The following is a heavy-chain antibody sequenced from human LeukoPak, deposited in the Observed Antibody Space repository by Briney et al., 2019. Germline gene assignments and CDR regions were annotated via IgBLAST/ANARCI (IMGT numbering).Heavy chain of an antibody. CDR3: ARDSSTLNWFDP. CDR2: ISYDGSNK. CDR1: GFTFSSYA. J-gene: IGHJ5*02. Sequence: GRSLRLSCAASGFTFSSYAMHWVRQAPGKGLEWVAVISYDGSNKYYADSVKGRFTISRDNSKNTLYLQMNSLRAEDTAVYYCARDSSTLNWFDPWGQGTLVTVSS. V-gene: IGHV3-30*04. D-gene: IGHD6-13*01.